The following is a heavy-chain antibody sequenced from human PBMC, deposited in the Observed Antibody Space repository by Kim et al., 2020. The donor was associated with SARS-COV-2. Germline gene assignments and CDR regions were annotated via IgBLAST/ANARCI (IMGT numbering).Heavy chain of an antibody. CDR3: ATVGGYGYPRWFDP. CDR1: GYTLTELS. J-gene: IGHJ5*02. Sequence: ASVKVSCKVSGYTLTELSMHWVRQAPGKGLEWMGGFDPEDGETIYAQKFQGRVTMTEDTSTDTAYMELSSLRSEDTAVYYCATVGGYGYPRWFDPWGQGTLVTVSS. V-gene: IGHV1-24*01. D-gene: IGHD5-18*01. CDR2: FDPEDGET.